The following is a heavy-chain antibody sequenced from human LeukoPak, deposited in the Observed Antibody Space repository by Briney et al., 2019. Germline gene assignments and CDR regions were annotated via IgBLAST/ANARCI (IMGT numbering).Heavy chain of an antibody. Sequence: GGSLRLSCVASGFTISSYWMSWFRQAPGKGLEWVANIKEDGSEKYYADYVKGRFTISRDNAKNSLSLQMSSLRDEDTAVFYCARSRTAYYNVYADFWGQGTLFTVSS. V-gene: IGHV3-7*01. CDR2: IKEDGSEK. CDR1: GFTISSYW. J-gene: IGHJ4*02. CDR3: ARSRTAYYNVYADF. D-gene: IGHD1-26*01.